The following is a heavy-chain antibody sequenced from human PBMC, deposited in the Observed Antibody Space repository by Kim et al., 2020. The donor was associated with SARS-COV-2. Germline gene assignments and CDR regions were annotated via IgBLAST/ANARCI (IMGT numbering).Heavy chain of an antibody. J-gene: IGHJ6*01. V-gene: IGHV3-74*01. Sequence: GGSLRLSCAISGFTVTDYWMNWVRQAPGKGLVWVSRIRSGGTGISYADSVKGRFTISRDTVNNTLYLQRNNLRAEDTALYYCTSETVLYGLDVWGQGTPGTVSS. CDR3: TSETVLYGLDV. D-gene: IGHD4-4*01. CDR2: IRSGGTGI. CDR1: GFTVTDYW.